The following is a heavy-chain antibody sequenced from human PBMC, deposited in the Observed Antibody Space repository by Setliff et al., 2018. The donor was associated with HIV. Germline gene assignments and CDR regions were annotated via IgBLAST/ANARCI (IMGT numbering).Heavy chain of an antibody. CDR2: NNADNGDT. Sequence: ASVKVSCKASGYSFTSYAMHWVRQAPGQRLEWMGWNNADNGDTKYSQKFQGRVTITRDTSANTAYMELRGLRSEDTAVYFCARVSEKYHYLNYWGQGTLVTVSS. J-gene: IGHJ4*02. D-gene: IGHD2-2*01. CDR3: ARVSEKYHYLNY. V-gene: IGHV1-3*01. CDR1: GYSFTSYA.